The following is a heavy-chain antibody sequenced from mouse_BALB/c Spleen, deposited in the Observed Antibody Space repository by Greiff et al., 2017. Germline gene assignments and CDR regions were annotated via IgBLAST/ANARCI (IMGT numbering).Heavy chain of an antibody. D-gene: IGHD2-1*01. V-gene: IGHV2-6-7*01. J-gene: IGHJ4*01. Sequence: VQRVESGPGLVAPSQSLSITCTVSGFSLTGYGVNWVRQPPGKGLEWLGMIWGDGSTDYNSALKSRLSISKDNSKSQVFLKMNSLQTDDTARYYCARRGDGNYVRYAMDYWGQGTSVTVSS. CDR3: ARRGDGNYVRYAMDY. CDR1: GFSLTGYG. CDR2: IWGDGST.